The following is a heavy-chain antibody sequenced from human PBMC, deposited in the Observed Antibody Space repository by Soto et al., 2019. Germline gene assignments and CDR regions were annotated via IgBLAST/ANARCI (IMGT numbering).Heavy chain of an antibody. CDR3: ARINLGYCSGGSCYVQRRDAFDI. D-gene: IGHD2-15*01. CDR2: IWYDGSNK. CDR1: GFTFSSYG. V-gene: IGHV3-33*01. J-gene: IGHJ3*02. Sequence: GGSLRLSCAASGFTFSSYGMHWVRQAPGKGLEWVAVIWYDGSNKYYADSVKGRFTISRDNSKNTLYLQMNSLRAEDTAVYYCARINLGYCSGGSCYVQRRDAFDIWGQGTMVTVSS.